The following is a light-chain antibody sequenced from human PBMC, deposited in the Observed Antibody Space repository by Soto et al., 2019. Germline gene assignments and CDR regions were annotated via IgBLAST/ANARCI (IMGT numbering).Light chain of an antibody. V-gene: IGLV2-11*01. CDR3: LSYAGTTARLRV. CDR1: SGDGGDYDY. J-gene: IGLJ1*01. CDR2: DVS. Sequence: QSVLTQPRSVSGSPGQSVTISCTGTSGDGGDYDYVSWYQQHPGKAPKVLLYDVSKRPSGVPDRFSGSRSGNTASLTISGLQADDAGDDYCLSYAGTTARLRVFGTGTKLTVL.